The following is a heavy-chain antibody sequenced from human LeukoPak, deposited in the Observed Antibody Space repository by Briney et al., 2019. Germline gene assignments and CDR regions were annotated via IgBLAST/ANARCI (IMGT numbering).Heavy chain of an antibody. CDR1: GGTFSSYA. CDR2: IIPILGTA. Sequence: ASVKVSCKPSGGTFSSYAISWVRQAPGQGLEWMGGIIPILGTANYAQKFQGKVTITADGSTSTAYMELSSLRSEDTAVYYCARSGGSCSSCVYYWGQGTLVTVSS. D-gene: IGHD2-15*01. V-gene: IGHV1-69*13. J-gene: IGHJ4*02. CDR3: ARSGGSCSSCVYY.